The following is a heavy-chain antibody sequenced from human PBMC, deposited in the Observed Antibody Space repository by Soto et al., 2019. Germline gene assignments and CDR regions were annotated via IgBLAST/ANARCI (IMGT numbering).Heavy chain of an antibody. CDR2: INPHSGAT. CDR3: VRAHALGFSNWFDP. Sequence: ASVKVSCKASGYMFSANYIHWVRQAPGQGLEWLGWINPHSGATNYAQEFLGRVTMSADTSASTAYMDLARLKSDDTAVHYCVRAHALGFSNWFDPWGRGTLVTVSS. D-gene: IGHD3-10*01. CDR1: GYMFSANY. V-gene: IGHV1-2*02. J-gene: IGHJ5*02.